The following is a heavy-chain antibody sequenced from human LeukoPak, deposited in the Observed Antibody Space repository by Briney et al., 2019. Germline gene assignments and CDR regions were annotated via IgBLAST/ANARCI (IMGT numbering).Heavy chain of an antibody. Sequence: GGSLRLSCAASGFTFSSYSMNWVRQAPGKGLEWVSSISSSSSYIYYADSVKGRFTISRDNAKNSLYLQMNSLRAEDTAVYYCARLGRYCSGGSCYAEGDYYYYYMDVWGKGTTVTVSS. CDR1: GFTFSSYS. V-gene: IGHV3-21*01. J-gene: IGHJ6*03. CDR2: ISSSSSYI. CDR3: ARLGRYCSGGSCYAEGDYYYYYMDV. D-gene: IGHD2-15*01.